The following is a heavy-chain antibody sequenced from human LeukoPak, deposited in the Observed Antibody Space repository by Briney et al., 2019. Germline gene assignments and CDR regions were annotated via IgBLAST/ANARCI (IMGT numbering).Heavy chain of an antibody. CDR2: INPSGGST. D-gene: IGHD1-26*01. J-gene: IGHJ3*02. CDR1: GYTFTSYY. CDR3: ARALLMGAYDAFDI. V-gene: IGHV1-46*01. Sequence: ASVKVSCKASGYTFTSYYMHWVRQAPGQGLEWMGIINPSGGSTSYAQKFQGRVTMTRDMSTSTDYMELSSLKSEDTAVYYCARALLMGAYDAFDIWGQGTMVTVSS.